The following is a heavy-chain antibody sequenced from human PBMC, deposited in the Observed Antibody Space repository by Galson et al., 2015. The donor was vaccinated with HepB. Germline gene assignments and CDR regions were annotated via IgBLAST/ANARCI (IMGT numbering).Heavy chain of an antibody. D-gene: IGHD4-17*01. J-gene: IGHJ3*02. CDR2: IKSKTDGGTT. CDR1: GFTFRNAW. V-gene: IGHV3-15*01. CDR3: TTDSTATTVTKWVHLGAFDI. Sequence: LRLSCAASGFTFRNAWMSWVRQAPGKGLEWVGRIKSKTDGGTTDYAAPVKGRFTISRDDSKNTLYLQMNSLKTEDTAVYYCTTDSTATTVTKWVHLGAFDIWGQGTMVTVSS.